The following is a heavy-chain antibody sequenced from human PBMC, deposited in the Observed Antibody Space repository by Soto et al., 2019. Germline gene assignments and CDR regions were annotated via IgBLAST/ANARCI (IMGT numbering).Heavy chain of an antibody. J-gene: IGHJ4*02. D-gene: IGHD6-19*01. Sequence: QVQLVQSGAEVKEPGSSVKVSCRASGGTFSTYAVSWVRQSPGQGPEWMGRIIPVLGTTNYAQRFQGRITITADKSTSSAYMELSSLRSEDPAIYYCAIDLAGASSGEFDSWGQGTLVTVSS. CDR2: IIPVLGTT. V-gene: IGHV1-69*08. CDR1: GGTFSTYA. CDR3: AIDLAGASSGEFDS.